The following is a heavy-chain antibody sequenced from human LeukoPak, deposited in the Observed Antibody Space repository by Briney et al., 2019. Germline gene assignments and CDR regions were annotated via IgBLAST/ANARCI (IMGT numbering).Heavy chain of an antibody. CDR3: ARNSCSGGSCYDNRGYFDY. V-gene: IGHV4-4*07. J-gene: IGHJ4*02. CDR2: IYTSGST. D-gene: IGHD2-15*01. Sequence: MSSETLSLTCTVSGGSISSYYWSWIRQPAGKGLEWIGRIYTSGSTNYNPSLKSRVTISVDTSKNQFSLKLSSVTAADTAVYFCARNSCSGGSCYDNRGYFDYWGQGTLVTVSS. CDR1: GGSISSYY.